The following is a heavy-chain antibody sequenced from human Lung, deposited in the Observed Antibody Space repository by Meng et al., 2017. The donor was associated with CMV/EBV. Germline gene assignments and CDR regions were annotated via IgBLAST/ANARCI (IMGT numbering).Heavy chain of an antibody. J-gene: IGHJ4*02. V-gene: IGHV4-4*02. CDR1: GGSISSSNW. Sequence: QGQPPESGPGLVKPSGTLSLTCAGSGGSISSSNWWSWVRQPPGKGLEWIGEIYHSGSTNYNPSLKSRVTISVDKSKNQFSLKLSSVTAADTAVYYCASFPPPGKQWLVTDYWGQGTLVTVSS. CDR2: IYHSGST. CDR3: ASFPPPGKQWLVTDY. D-gene: IGHD6-19*01.